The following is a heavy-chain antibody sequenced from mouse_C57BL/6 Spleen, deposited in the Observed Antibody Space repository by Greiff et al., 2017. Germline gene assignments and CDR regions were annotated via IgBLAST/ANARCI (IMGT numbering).Heavy chain of an antibody. CDR3: ASPYYYGSRNWYFDV. CDR1: GYTFTSYW. J-gene: IGHJ1*03. V-gene: IGHV1-59*01. CDR2: IDPSDSYT. Sequence: VQLQQPGAELVRPGTSVKLSCKASGYTFTSYWMHWVKQRPGQGLEWIGVIDPSDSYTNYNQKFKGKATLTVDTSSSTAYMQLSSLTSEDSAVYYCASPYYYGSRNWYFDVWGTGTTVTVSS. D-gene: IGHD1-1*01.